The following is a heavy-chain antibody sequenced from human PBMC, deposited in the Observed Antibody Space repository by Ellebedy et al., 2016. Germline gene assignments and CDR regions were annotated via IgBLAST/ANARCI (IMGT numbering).Heavy chain of an antibody. CDR1: GFTFNDYA. CDR3: AKGTMDYLHH. CDR2: ISWDSAVI. V-gene: IGHV3-9*01. Sequence: SLKISXAGSGFTFNDYALHWVRQAPGKGLEWVSGISWDSAVIGYGGSVKGRFTISKDSAKNYLYLQMNSLRPEDTAFYYCAKGTMDYLHHWGQGTLVTVSS. J-gene: IGHJ4*02. D-gene: IGHD3-10*01.